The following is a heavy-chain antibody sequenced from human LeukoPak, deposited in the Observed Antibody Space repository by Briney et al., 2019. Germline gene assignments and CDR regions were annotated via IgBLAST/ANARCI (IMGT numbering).Heavy chain of an antibody. J-gene: IGHJ6*03. Sequence: SETLSLTCSVSSASLSRSSYYWGWMRQAPGKGLEGVGSFSNSGTTYYRSSLKSRVTISVDTSKNQFSLRMNSVTAADTGVYYCVGESPNKDLAENYYYYYMDVWGKGTTVAVSS. V-gene: IGHV4-39*01. CDR1: SASLSRSSYY. CDR3: VGESPNKDLAENYYYYYMDV. D-gene: IGHD3-10*01. CDR2: FSNSGTT.